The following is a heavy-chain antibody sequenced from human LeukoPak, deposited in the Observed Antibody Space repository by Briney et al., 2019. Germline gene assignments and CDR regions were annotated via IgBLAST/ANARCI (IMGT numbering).Heavy chain of an antibody. V-gene: IGHV3-7*01. Sequence: QAGGSLRLSCAASEFTGFTFSGSAMSWVRQAPGKGLEWVANIKQDGSEKYYVDSVKGRFTISRDNAKNSLYLQMNSLRAEDTAVYYCARDQTLNYGDYANPYYYYGMDVWGQGTTVTVSS. J-gene: IGHJ6*02. CDR3: ARDQTLNYGDYANPYYYYGMDV. D-gene: IGHD4-17*01. CDR1: EFTGFTFSGSA. CDR2: IKQDGSEK.